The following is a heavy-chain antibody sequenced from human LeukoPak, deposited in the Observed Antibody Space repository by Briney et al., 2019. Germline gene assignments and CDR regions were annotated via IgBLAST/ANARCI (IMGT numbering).Heavy chain of an antibody. Sequence: ASVKVSCKASGYTFTSYGISWVRQAPGQGLEWMGWISAYNGNTNYAQKFQGRVTMTTDTSTSTAYMELRSLRSDDTAVYYCARDRGYSSGGNWFDPWGQGTLVTVSP. V-gene: IGHV1-18*01. D-gene: IGHD6-19*01. CDR3: ARDRGYSSGGNWFDP. CDR2: ISAYNGNT. CDR1: GYTFTSYG. J-gene: IGHJ5*02.